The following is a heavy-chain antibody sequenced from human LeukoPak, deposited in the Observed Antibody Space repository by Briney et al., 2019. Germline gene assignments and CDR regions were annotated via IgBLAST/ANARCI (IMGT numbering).Heavy chain of an antibody. CDR3: AKGVKAAGTNYFDY. D-gene: IGHD6-13*01. CDR1: GFTFDDYA. J-gene: IGHJ4*02. Sequence: PGGSLRLSCAASGFTFDDYAMHWVRQAPGKGLEWVSGISWNSGNIGYADSVKGRFTISRDNAKNSLYLQMNSLRAEDTALYYCAKGVKAAGTNYFDYWGQGTLLTVSS. V-gene: IGHV3-9*01. CDR2: ISWNSGNI.